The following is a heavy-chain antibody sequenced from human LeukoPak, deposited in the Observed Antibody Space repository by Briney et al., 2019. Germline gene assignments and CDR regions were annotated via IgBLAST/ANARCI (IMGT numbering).Heavy chain of an antibody. D-gene: IGHD2-2*01. Sequence: GASVKVSCKASGYTFTGYYMHWVRQAPGQGLEWMGWINPNSGGTNYAQKFQGRVTMTRDTSISTAYMELSRLRSDDTAVYYCARGVVVPAADDGYYFDYWGQGTLVTVSS. CDR1: GYTFTGYY. CDR2: INPNSGGT. J-gene: IGHJ4*02. V-gene: IGHV1-2*02. CDR3: ARGVVVPAADDGYYFDY.